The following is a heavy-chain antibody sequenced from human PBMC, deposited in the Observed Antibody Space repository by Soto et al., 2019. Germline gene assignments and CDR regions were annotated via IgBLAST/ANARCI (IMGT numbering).Heavy chain of an antibody. CDR3: ASGIQLWLRRINNGYSG. CDR1: GGTFSTYA. Sequence: GASVKVSCKAPGGTFSTYAISWVRQAPGQGFEWMGGIIPMFGTANYAQRFQDRVTITADESTNTVYMELSSLRSEDTAVYFCASGIQLWLRRINNGYSGWGQGTLVTVSS. J-gene: IGHJ4*02. V-gene: IGHV1-69*13. CDR2: IIPMFGTA. D-gene: IGHD5-18*01.